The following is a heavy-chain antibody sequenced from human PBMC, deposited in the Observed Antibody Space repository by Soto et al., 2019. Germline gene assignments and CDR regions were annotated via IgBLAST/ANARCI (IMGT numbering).Heavy chain of an antibody. CDR3: ARDPHSFTTFAP. CDR2: INAGNGNT. CDR1: GYTFTSYA. Sequence: ASVKVSCKTSGYTFTSYAMHWVRQAPGQRLEWMGWINAGNGNTKYSQKFQGRVTITRDTSASTAYMELSSLRSEDTAVYYCARDPHSFTTFAPRGQGTLVTVSS. V-gene: IGHV1-3*01. D-gene: IGHD1-1*01. J-gene: IGHJ5*02.